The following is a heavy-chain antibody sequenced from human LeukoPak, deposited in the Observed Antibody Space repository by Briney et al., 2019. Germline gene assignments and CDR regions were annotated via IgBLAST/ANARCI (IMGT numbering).Heavy chain of an antibody. D-gene: IGHD6-13*01. Sequence: ASVKVSCKASGYTFTSYGISWVRQAPGQGREGMGWISAYNGKTNYAQKLQGRVTMTTDTSTSTAYMELRSLRSDDTAVYYCARSIAAAGTDYYYGMDVWGQGTTVTVSS. CDR2: ISAYNGKT. V-gene: IGHV1-18*01. J-gene: IGHJ6*02. CDR3: ARSIAAAGTDYYYGMDV. CDR1: GYTFTSYG.